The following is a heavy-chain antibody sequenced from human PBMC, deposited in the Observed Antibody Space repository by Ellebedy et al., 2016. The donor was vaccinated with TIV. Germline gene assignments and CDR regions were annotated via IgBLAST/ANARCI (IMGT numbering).Heavy chain of an antibody. CDR3: ARHVGWQVRPFDY. CDR1: GGSVSSTSYY. D-gene: IGHD2-15*01. CDR2: IYYSGST. V-gene: IGHV4-39*01. J-gene: IGHJ4*02. Sequence: MPSETLSLTCTVSGGSVSSTSYYWGWIRQPPGKGLEWIGSIYYSGSTYYNPSLTSRGTISVDTSKNQFSLKLSSVTAADTAVYYCARHVGWQVRPFDYWGQGTLVTVSS.